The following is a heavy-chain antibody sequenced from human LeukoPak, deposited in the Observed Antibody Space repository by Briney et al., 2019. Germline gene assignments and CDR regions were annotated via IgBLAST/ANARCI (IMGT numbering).Heavy chain of an antibody. V-gene: IGHV3-53*01. CDR2: IFSNGDT. D-gene: IGHD5-24*01. J-gene: IGHJ4*02. CDR3: TRDQMNY. Sequence: GGSLRLSCTASEFTVSRNYMLWVRQAPGKGLEWVSLIFSNGDTHCADSVKGRFTISRDTSKNTVSLQMNSLRVEDTAMYYCTRDQMNYWGQGTLVTVSS. CDR1: EFTVSRNY.